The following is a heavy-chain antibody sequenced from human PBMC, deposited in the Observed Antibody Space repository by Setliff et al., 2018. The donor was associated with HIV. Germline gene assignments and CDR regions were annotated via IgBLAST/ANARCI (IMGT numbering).Heavy chain of an antibody. V-gene: IGHV3-49*03. CDR1: GFTFGDYG. Sequence: GGSLRLSCTASGFTFGDYGMSWFRQAPGKGLEWVGLIRSKTYGGTTDYAASVKGRFTISRDESKTTTYLQMNSLKTEDTAVYYCTREGSYYSFWSGYVSHPFDYWGQGTLVTAPQ. CDR3: TREGSYYSFWSGYVSHPFDY. D-gene: IGHD3-3*01. J-gene: IGHJ4*02. CDR2: IRSKTYGGTT.